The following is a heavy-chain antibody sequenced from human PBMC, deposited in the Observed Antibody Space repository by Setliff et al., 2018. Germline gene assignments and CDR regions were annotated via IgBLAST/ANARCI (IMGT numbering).Heavy chain of an antibody. V-gene: IGHV3-53*05. D-gene: IGHD3-9*01. J-gene: IGHJ4*02. CDR2: IDQASHP. Sequence: GGSLRLSCATSGFTFRDYSLTWVRQAPGKGLEWVSGIDQASHPYYPDSMKGRFAISRDNSKNSLYLQMGSLRAEDMAVYYCATWDGKYSRYWGQGTLVTVSS. CDR1: GFTFRDYS. CDR3: ATWDGKYSRY.